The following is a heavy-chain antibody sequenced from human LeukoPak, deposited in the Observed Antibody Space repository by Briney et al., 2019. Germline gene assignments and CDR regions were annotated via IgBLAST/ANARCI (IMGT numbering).Heavy chain of an antibody. J-gene: IGHJ4*02. D-gene: IGHD3-22*01. CDR1: GGSMSPYH. Sequence: SETLSLTCTVSGGSMSPYHWSWIRQPPGKGLEWIGYIYHSGSTYYNPSLKSRVTISVDRSKNQFSLKLSSVTAADTAVYYCARALTSGDSSGYYYDYWGQGTLVTVSS. CDR3: ARALTSGDSSGYYYDY. V-gene: IGHV4-30-2*01. CDR2: IYHSGST.